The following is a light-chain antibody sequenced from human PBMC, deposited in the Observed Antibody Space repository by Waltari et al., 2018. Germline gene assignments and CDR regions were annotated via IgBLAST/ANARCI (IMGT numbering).Light chain of an antibody. Sequence: QSALTQPASVSGSPGRSLTISCTGSGSDIGGSTLAPCYQQHPGKAPKLMIYEVTKRPSGVSIRFSGSKSGNTAALTISGLQAEDEGDYFCCSHAGSETYVVFGGGTKLTVL. CDR3: CSHAGSETYVV. CDR1: GSDIGGSTL. J-gene: IGLJ2*01. CDR2: EVT. V-gene: IGLV2-23*02.